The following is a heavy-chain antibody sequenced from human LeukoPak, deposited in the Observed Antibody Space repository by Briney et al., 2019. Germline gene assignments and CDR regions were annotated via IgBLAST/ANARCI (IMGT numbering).Heavy chain of an antibody. V-gene: IGHV3-23*01. J-gene: IGHJ1*01. CDR1: GFTFSNYA. Sequence: PGGSLRLSCAASGFTFSNYAMTWVRQAPGKGLEWVSTMSGSGDRTYYADSVKGRFTISRDNSKNTLYVQMNSLRAEDTAVYYCAKDIRSSWYYFQDWGQGTLVTVSS. CDR3: AKDIRSSWYYFQD. CDR2: MSGSGDRT. D-gene: IGHD3-3*01.